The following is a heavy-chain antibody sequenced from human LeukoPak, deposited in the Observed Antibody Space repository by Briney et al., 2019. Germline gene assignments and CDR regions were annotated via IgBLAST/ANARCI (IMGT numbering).Heavy chain of an antibody. Sequence: PGGSLRLSCAASGFTFSSYWMTWGRQAPGKGLEWGANINQDGSDKYYVDSVRGRFTISRDNAQKSLYLQMNSLRADDTAVYYCASTLSLSYWGQGTLVTVSS. CDR3: ASTLSLSY. V-gene: IGHV3-7*05. D-gene: IGHD2/OR15-2a*01. CDR1: GFTFSSYW. J-gene: IGHJ4*02. CDR2: INQDGSDK.